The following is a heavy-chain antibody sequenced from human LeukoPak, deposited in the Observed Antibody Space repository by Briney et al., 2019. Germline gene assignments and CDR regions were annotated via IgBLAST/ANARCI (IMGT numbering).Heavy chain of an antibody. J-gene: IGHJ5*02. CDR2: GSDSGGT. Sequence: PSETLSLTRAVYGGSLNGHYWSWIRQTPGKGLEWIGEGSDSGGTKFNPSLKSRVTISADTSKNQLSLKLSSVTAADTAVYYCAKNGQSGFSFDPWGQGTLVTVSS. V-gene: IGHV4-34*01. D-gene: IGHD2-8*01. CDR3: AKNGQSGFSFDP. CDR1: GGSLNGHY.